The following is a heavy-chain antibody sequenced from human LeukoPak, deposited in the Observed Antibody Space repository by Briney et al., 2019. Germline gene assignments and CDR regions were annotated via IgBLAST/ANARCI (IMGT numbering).Heavy chain of an antibody. CDR1: GFTFSSYE. J-gene: IGHJ4*02. CDR3: ARVGLTADY. V-gene: IGHV3-48*03. D-gene: IGHD7-27*01. CDR2: ISSSGSTI. Sequence: PGGSLRLSCAASGFTFSSYEMNWVRQAPGKGLEWVSYISSSGSTIYYADSVKGRFTIPRDNAKNSLYLQMNSLRAEDTAVYYCARVGLTADYWGQGTLVTVSS.